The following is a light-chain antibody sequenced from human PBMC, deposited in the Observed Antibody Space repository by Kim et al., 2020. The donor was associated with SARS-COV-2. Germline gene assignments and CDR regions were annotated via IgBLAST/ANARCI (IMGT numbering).Light chain of an antibody. Sequence: SSELTQDPAVSVALGQTVRITCQGDSLRSYYASWYQQKPGQAPVLVIYGKNNRPSGIPDRFSGSSSGNTASLTITGAQAEDEADYYCNSRDSRGKHWGFG. V-gene: IGLV3-19*01. CDR2: GKN. CDR3: NSRDSRGKHWG. J-gene: IGLJ3*02. CDR1: SLRSYY.